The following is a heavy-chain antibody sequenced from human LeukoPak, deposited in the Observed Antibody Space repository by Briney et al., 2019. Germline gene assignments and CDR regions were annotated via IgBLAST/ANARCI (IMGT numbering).Heavy chain of an antibody. CDR3: ARTYYYGSGSTRDDAFDI. D-gene: IGHD3-10*01. CDR2: INRSGST. J-gene: IGHJ3*02. V-gene: IGHV4-34*01. Sequence: SETLSLTCAVYGGSFSGYYWSWIRQPPGKGLEWIGEINRSGSTNYNPSLKSRVTISVDTSKNQFSLKLSSVTAADTAVYYCARTYYYGSGSTRDDAFDIWGQGTMVTVSS. CDR1: GGSFSGYY.